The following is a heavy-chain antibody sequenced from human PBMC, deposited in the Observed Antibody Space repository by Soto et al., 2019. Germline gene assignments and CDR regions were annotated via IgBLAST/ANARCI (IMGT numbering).Heavy chain of an antibody. J-gene: IGHJ6*02. CDR2: IYHSGNT. CDR3: YGMDV. Sequence: SETLSLTCAVSGVSISSDNWWSWVRQPPGKGLEWIGEIYHSGNTHYNPSLKSRVTISVDKSKHQFSLKLNSVTAADTALYYYYGMDVWGQGTTVTVSS. V-gene: IGHV4-4*02. CDR1: GVSISSDNW.